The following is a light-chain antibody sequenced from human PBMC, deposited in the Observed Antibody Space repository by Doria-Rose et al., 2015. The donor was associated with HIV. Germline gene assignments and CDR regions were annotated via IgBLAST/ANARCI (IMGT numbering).Light chain of an antibody. CDR1: QSVSSN. V-gene: IGKV3-11*01. CDR3: QQRSNWPPIFT. Sequence: SPGERATLPCRASQSVSSNLAWYQQKPGQAPRLLIYDASNRATGIPARFSGSGSGTDFTLTISSLEPEDFAVYFCQQRSNWPPIFTFGPGTKVDI. J-gene: IGKJ3*01. CDR2: DAS.